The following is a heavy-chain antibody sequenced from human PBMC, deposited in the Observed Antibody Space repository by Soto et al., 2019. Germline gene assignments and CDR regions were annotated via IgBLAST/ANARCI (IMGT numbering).Heavy chain of an antibody. CDR1: GFTFSSYW. CDR3: ARDRHCSSTSCLGGYYYYYMDV. V-gene: IGHV3-7*01. CDR2: IKQDGSEK. J-gene: IGHJ6*03. D-gene: IGHD2-2*01. Sequence: GGSLRLSCAASGFTFSSYWMSWVRQAPGKGLEWVANIKQDGSEKYYVDSVKGRFTISRDNAKNSLYLQMNSLRAEDTAVYYCARDRHCSSTSCLGGYYYYYMDVWGNGTTVTVSS.